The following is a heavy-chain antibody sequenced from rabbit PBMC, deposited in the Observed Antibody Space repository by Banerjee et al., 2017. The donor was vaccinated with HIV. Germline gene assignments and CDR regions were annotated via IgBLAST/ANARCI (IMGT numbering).Heavy chain of an antibody. CDR2: IYTDSGGST. Sequence: QEQLEESGGGLVKPEGSLTLTCKASGFDLSSYYYMCWVRQAPGKGLEWIACIYTDSGGSTYYASWAKGRFTISRTSSTTVTLQMTSLTAADTATYFCARAGNSYDHFKLWGQGTLVTVS. CDR1: GFDLSSYYY. D-gene: IGHD8-1*01. V-gene: IGHV1S45*01. CDR3: ARAGNSYDHFKL. J-gene: IGHJ4*01.